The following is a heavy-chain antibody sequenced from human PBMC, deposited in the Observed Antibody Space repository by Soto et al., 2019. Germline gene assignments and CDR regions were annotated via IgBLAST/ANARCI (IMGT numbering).Heavy chain of an antibody. CDR3: ARARDYGDYEVPPGY. Sequence: QVQLVQSGAEVKKPGSSVKVSCKASGGTFSSYTISWVRQAPGQGLEWMGRIIPILGIANYAQKFQGRVTITADKSTSTAYMELSSLRSEDTAVYYCARARDYGDYEVPPGYRGQGTLVTVSS. V-gene: IGHV1-69*02. J-gene: IGHJ4*02. D-gene: IGHD4-17*01. CDR2: IIPILGIA. CDR1: GGTFSSYT.